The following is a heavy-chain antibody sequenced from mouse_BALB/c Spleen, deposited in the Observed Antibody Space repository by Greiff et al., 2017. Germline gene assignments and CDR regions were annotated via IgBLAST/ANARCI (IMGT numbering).Heavy chain of an antibody. D-gene: IGHD1-1*01. Sequence: EVKLVESGGGLVQPGGSRKLSCAASGFTFSSFGMHWVRQAPEKGLEWVAYISSGSSTIYYADTVKGRFTISRDNPKNTLFLQMTSLRSEDTAMYYCARGHYGSSIAYWGQGTLVTVSA. CDR1: GFTFSSFG. J-gene: IGHJ3*01. CDR3: ARGHYGSSIAY. V-gene: IGHV5-17*02. CDR2: ISSGSSTI.